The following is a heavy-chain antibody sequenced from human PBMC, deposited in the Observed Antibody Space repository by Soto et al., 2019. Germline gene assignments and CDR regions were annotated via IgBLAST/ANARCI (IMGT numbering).Heavy chain of an antibody. J-gene: IGHJ3*02. CDR2: ISKSGIDI. V-gene: IGHV3-48*03. CDR1: GFSFSTYE. Sequence: GGSLRLSCAASGFSFSTYEMNWVRQAPGKGLEWVSYISKSGIDIYYADSVKGRFTISRDNANNSLYLQMNSLRAEDTAVYYCAPRKYGSFNIGAFDIWGQGTTVTVSS. CDR3: APRKYGSFNIGAFDI. D-gene: IGHD1-26*01.